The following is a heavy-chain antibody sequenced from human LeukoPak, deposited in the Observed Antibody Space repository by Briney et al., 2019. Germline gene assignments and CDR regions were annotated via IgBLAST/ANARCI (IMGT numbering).Heavy chain of an antibody. V-gene: IGHV4-30-4*08. D-gene: IGHD5-24*01. CDR2: IYYSGST. Sequence: KPSETLSLTCAVYGGSFSGYYWSWIRQPPGKGLEWIGYIYYSGSTYYNPSLKSRVTISVDTSKNQFSLKLSSVTAADTAVYYCARSQEMATMFVDYWGQGTLVTASS. J-gene: IGHJ4*02. CDR3: ARSQEMATMFVDY. CDR1: GGSFSGYY.